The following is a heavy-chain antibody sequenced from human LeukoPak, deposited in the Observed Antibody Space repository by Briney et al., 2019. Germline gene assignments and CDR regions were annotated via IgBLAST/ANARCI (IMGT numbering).Heavy chain of an antibody. D-gene: IGHD3-3*01. CDR2: ISGSGGST. V-gene: IGHV3-23*01. CDR1: GFSITSNH. CDR3: ARDDGFLEWGGGLNY. Sequence: PGGSLRLSCAASGFSITSNHMSWVRQAPGKGLEWVSTISGSGGSTYYANSVKGPFTISRDNSKNTLYLQMNGLRAEDTAVYYCARDDGFLEWGGGLNYWGQGTLVTVSS. J-gene: IGHJ4*02.